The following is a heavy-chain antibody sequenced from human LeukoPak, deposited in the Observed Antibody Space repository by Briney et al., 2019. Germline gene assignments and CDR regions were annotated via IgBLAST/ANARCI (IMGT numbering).Heavy chain of an antibody. CDR3: AREVEATDSGWFDS. J-gene: IGHJ5*01. Sequence: SETLSLTCTVSGGSISSSSYYWGWIRQPPGKGLEWIGSIYYSGSTYYNPSLKSRVTISVDRSNNQFSLKLTSVTAADTAVYYCAREVEATDSGWFDSWGQGTLVTVSS. V-gene: IGHV4-39*07. D-gene: IGHD5-24*01. CDR1: GGSISSSSYY. CDR2: IYYSGST.